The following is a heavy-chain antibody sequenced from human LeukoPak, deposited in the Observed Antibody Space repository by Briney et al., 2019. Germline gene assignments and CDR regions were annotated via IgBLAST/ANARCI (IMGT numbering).Heavy chain of an antibody. Sequence: ASVKVSCKASGYTFTSYDINWVRQATGQGLEWMGWMNPNSGNTGYAQKFQGRVTMTRNTSISTAYMELSSLRSEDTAVYYCARAVQIPPGYSSSYSWFDPWGQGTLVTVSS. D-gene: IGHD6-13*01. J-gene: IGHJ5*02. V-gene: IGHV1-8*01. CDR2: MNPNSGNT. CDR1: GYTFTSYD. CDR3: ARAVQIPPGYSSSYSWFDP.